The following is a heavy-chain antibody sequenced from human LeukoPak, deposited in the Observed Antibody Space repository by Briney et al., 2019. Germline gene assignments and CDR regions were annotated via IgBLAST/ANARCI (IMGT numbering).Heavy chain of an antibody. CDR2: ITKSGDNT. J-gene: IGHJ4*02. D-gene: IGHD2-15*01. V-gene: IGHV3-23*01. CDR3: AKGTLPYCGGGRCYPFDS. CDR1: GFTFSNYA. Sequence: GGSLRLSCAASGFTFSNYAMSWVRQAPGKGLECVSAITKSGDNTVYADSVKGRFTMSRDNSKNTVYLQMNSLRAEDTAVYYCAKGTLPYCGGGRCYPFDSWGQGTLVTVSS.